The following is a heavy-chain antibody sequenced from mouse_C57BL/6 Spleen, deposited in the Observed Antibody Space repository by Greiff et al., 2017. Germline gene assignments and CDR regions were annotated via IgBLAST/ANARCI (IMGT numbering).Heavy chain of an antibody. J-gene: IGHJ4*01. D-gene: IGHD2-4*01. Sequence: DVMLVESEGGLVQPGSSMKLSCTASGFTFSDYYMAWVRQVPEKGLEWVANINYDGSSTYYLDSLKSRFIISRDNAKNILYLQMSSLKSEDTATYYCARAAYDYGYAMDYWGQGTSVTVSS. CDR3: ARAAYDYGYAMDY. CDR2: INYDGSST. V-gene: IGHV5-16*01. CDR1: GFTFSDYY.